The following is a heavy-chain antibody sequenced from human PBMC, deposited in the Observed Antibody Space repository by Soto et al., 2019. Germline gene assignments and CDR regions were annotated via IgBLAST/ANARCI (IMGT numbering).Heavy chain of an antibody. CDR2: INQGGSQK. V-gene: IGHV3-7*03. Sequence: GGSLRLSCAGSGFRFSSSWMSWIRRAPGKGLEWVAHINQGGSQKYYVDSAKGRFTISRDNAKTSLYLQMNNLRAEDTATYYCASWADAADEDYFHHWGQGTLVTVSS. CDR1: GFRFSSSW. CDR3: ASWADAADEDYFHH. D-gene: IGHD3-16*01. J-gene: IGHJ1*01.